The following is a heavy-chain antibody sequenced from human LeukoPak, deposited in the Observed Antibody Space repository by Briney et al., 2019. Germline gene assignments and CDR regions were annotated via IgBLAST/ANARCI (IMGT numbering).Heavy chain of an antibody. D-gene: IGHD4-11*01. Sequence: GASVKVSCKASGYTFTSYAMNWVRLAPGQGLEWMGWINTNTGNPTYAQGFTGRFVFSLDTSVSTAYLQISSLKAEDTAVYYCAINLDYSNYAPDWFDPWGQGTLVTVSS. CDR3: AINLDYSNYAPDWFDP. J-gene: IGHJ5*02. V-gene: IGHV7-4-1*02. CDR2: INTNTGNP. CDR1: GYTFTSYA.